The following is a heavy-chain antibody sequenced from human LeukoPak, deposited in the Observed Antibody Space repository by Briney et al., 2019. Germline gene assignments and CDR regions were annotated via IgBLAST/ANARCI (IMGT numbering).Heavy chain of an antibody. D-gene: IGHD3-22*01. V-gene: IGHV4-34*01. Sequence: SETLSLTCAVYGGSFSGYYWSWIRQPPGKGLEWIGEINHSGSTNYNPSLKSRVTISVDTSKNQFSLKLSSVTAADTAVYYCARGGYYDSSGYEPRPFLNYWGQGTLVTVSS. CDR2: INHSGST. CDR1: GGSFSGYY. CDR3: ARGGYYDSSGYEPRPFLNY. J-gene: IGHJ4*02.